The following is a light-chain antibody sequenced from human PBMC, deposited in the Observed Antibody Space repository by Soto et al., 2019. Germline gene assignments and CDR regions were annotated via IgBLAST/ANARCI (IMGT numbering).Light chain of an antibody. CDR2: GAS. Sequence: EIVLTQSPCTLSLSPGERATLSCRASQSVSSSYLAWYQQKPGQAPRLLSYGASRRATGIPDRFSGSGSGTDFTLTISRLEAEDFAVYYCQQYGSSPPWTFGQGTKVEIK. V-gene: IGKV3-20*01. CDR1: QSVSSSY. CDR3: QQYGSSPPWT. J-gene: IGKJ1*01.